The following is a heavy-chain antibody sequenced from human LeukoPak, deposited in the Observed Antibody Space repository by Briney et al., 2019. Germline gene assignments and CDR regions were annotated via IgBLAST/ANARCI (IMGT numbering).Heavy chain of an antibody. Sequence: GGSLRLSCAASGFTFSSYSMNWLRQAPGKGLEWVSSISSSSSYIYYADSVKGRFTISRDNAKHSLYLQMNSLRAEDKAVYFCAPLWSGPLGQLDVWRKGTTVTVSS. CDR2: ISSSSSYI. CDR3: APLWSGPLGQLDV. J-gene: IGHJ6*04. V-gene: IGHV3-21*01. CDR1: GFTFSSYS. D-gene: IGHD3-3*01.